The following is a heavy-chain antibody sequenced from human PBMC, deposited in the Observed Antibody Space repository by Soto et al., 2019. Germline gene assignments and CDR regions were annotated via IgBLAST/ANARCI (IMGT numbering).Heavy chain of an antibody. Sequence: SETLSLTCAVSGGSISSSNWWSWVRQPPGKGLEWIGEIYHSGSTNYNPSLKSRVTISVDKSKNQFSLKLSSVTAADTAVYYCATRYNWNLDFDYWGQGTLVTVSS. CDR1: GGSISSSNW. CDR2: IYHSGST. CDR3: ATRYNWNLDFDY. V-gene: IGHV4-4*02. J-gene: IGHJ4*02. D-gene: IGHD1-7*01.